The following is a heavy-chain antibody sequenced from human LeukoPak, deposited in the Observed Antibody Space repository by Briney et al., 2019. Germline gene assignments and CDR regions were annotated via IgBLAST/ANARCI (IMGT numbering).Heavy chain of an antibody. CDR3: ARGHRYFDY. Sequence: GGSLRLSCAASGFIFSDHYMDWVRQAPGKGLEWVSYISNTGSTIYYADSVRGRFTISRDNAKNSLYLQMNSLRAEDTAVYYCARGHRYFDYWGQGTLVTVSS. J-gene: IGHJ4*02. CDR1: GFIFSDHY. CDR2: ISNTGSTI. V-gene: IGHV3-11*01.